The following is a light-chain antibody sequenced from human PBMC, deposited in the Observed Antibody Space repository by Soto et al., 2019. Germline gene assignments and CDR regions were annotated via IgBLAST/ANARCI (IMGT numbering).Light chain of an antibody. J-gene: IGLJ1*01. V-gene: IGLV1-51*01. CDR3: GTWHSDSYV. Sequence: QSVLTQPPSVSAAPGQKVTISCSGSSSNIGGNSVSWYQQLPGTAPKLLIYDNNKRPSGIPDRFSGSKSGTSATLGISGLQTGDEDDYYCGTWHSDSYVFGSGTKVTVL. CDR2: DNN. CDR1: SSNIGGNS.